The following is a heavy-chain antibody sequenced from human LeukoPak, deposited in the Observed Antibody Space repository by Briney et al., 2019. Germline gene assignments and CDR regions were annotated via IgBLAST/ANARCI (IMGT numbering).Heavy chain of an antibody. Sequence: PSETLSLTCAVYGGSFSGYYWSWLRQPPGKGLEWIGEINHSGSTNYNPSLKSRVTISVDTSKNQFSLKLSSVTAADTAVYYCARLEITFGGVIASWGQGILVTVSS. D-gene: IGHD3-16*02. CDR1: GGSFSGYY. V-gene: IGHV4-34*01. CDR2: INHSGST. CDR3: ARLEITFGGVIAS. J-gene: IGHJ5*02.